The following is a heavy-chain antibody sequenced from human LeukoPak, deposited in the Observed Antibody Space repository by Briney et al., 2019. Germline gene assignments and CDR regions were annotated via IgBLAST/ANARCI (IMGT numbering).Heavy chain of an antibody. CDR2: IIPILGIA. J-gene: IGHJ4*02. Sequence: SVKVSCKASGGTFSSYAISWVRQAPGQGLEWTGRIIPILGIANYAQKFQGRVTITADKSTSTAYMELSSLRSEDTAVYYCASWDSSSWPFDYWGQGTLVTVSS. CDR1: GGTFSSYA. CDR3: ASWDSSSWPFDY. D-gene: IGHD6-13*01. V-gene: IGHV1-69*04.